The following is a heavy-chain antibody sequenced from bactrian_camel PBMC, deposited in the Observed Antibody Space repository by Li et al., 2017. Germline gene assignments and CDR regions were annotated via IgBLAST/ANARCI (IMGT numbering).Heavy chain of an antibody. V-gene: IGHV3S55*01. J-gene: IGHJ4*01. CDR1: GDTIGRYC. Sequence: QVQLVESGGGSVQVGGSLRLSCVASGDTIGRYCMGWFRQIPDKEREGVANIGVGGADLYADFALGRFDITKDTSTHTLYLEMNSLQPEDTAMYYCAAAPRQWDGHSRVCPKVYLHWGQGTQVTVS. CDR3: AAAPRQWDGHSRVCPKVYLH. D-gene: IGHD2*01. CDR2: IGVGGAD.